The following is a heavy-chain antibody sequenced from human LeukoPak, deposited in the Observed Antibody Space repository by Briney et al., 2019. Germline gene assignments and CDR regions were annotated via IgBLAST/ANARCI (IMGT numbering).Heavy chain of an antibody. V-gene: IGHV1-69*05. CDR3: ARDLTTITMVRGVIISPSNNYYYGMDV. CDR1: GGTFSSYA. Sequence: SVKVSCKASGGTFSSYAISWVRQAPGQGLEWMGGIIPIFGTANYAQKFQGRVTITTDESTSTAYMELSSLRSEDTAVYYCARDLTTITMVRGVIISPSNNYYYGMDVWGQGTTVTVSS. D-gene: IGHD3-10*01. J-gene: IGHJ6*02. CDR2: IIPIFGTA.